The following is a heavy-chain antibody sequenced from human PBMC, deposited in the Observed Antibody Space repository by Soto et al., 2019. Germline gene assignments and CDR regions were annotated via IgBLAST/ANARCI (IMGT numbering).Heavy chain of an antibody. CDR1: GGTFSSYA. CDR3: AGAGIVVVPAAMGVLRRAARYYFDY. V-gene: IGHV1-69*01. D-gene: IGHD2-2*01. J-gene: IGHJ4*02. Sequence: QVQLVQSGAEVKKPGSSVKFSCKASGGTFSSYAISWMRQAPGQGLEWMGGIIPIFGTANDAQKFQGRVLITADESTSTAYMELSSLRSEETAVYYCAGAGIVVVPAAMGVLRRAARYYFDYWGQGTLVTGS. CDR2: IIPIFGTA.